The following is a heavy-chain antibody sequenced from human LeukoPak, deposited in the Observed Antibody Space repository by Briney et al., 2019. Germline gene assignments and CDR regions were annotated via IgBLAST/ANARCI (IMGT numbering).Heavy chain of an antibody. V-gene: IGHV1-46*01. J-gene: IGHJ6*02. CDR1: GYTFTSYY. CDR2: INPSGGST. CDR3: ARGPYYDILTGYYMYGMDV. Sequence: ASVKVSCKASGYTFTSYYMHWVRQAPGQGLEWMGIINPSGGSTSYAQKFQGRVTMTRDTSTSTVYMELSSLRSEDTAVYYCARGPYYDILTGYYMYGMDVWGQGTRVTVSS. D-gene: IGHD3-9*01.